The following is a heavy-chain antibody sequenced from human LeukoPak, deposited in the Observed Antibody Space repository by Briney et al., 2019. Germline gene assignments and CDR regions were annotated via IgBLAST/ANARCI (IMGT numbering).Heavy chain of an antibody. CDR1: GYTFTSYG. CDR3: ARDYYDSSGYYHY. J-gene: IGHJ4*02. V-gene: IGHV1-69*13. Sequence: SVKVSCKASGYTFTSYGISWVRQAPGQGLEWMGGIIPIFGTANYAQKFQGRVTITADESTSTAYMELSSLRSEDTAVYYCARDYYDSSGYYHYWGQGTLVTVSS. CDR2: IIPIFGTA. D-gene: IGHD3-22*01.